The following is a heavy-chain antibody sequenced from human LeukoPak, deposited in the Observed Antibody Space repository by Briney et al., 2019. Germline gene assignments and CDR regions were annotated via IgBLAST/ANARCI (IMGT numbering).Heavy chain of an antibody. V-gene: IGHV3-30-3*01. CDR2: ISYDGSNK. Sequence: GGSLRLSCAASGFTFCSYAMHWVRQAPGKGLEWVAVISYDGSNKYYADSVKGRFTISRDNSKNTLYLQMNSLRAEDTAVYYCARGGGYCSSTSCPGSHWGQGTLVTVSS. J-gene: IGHJ4*02. D-gene: IGHD2-2*01. CDR3: ARGGGYCSSTSCPGSH. CDR1: GFTFCSYA.